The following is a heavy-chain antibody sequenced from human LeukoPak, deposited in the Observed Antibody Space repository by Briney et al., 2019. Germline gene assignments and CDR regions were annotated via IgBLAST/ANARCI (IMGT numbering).Heavy chain of an antibody. Sequence: ASVQVSCKSTVYTFTGYYLYWLRQPPGQGLEGMGWINPYSCGTRYAQKFPGRVAMTRDTSISPAYMELSRLRSDDTAVYYCAIHYDMLTGYHTDHDAFDIWGRRTMVTVSS. D-gene: IGHD3-9*01. CDR1: VYTFTGYY. CDR3: AIHYDMLTGYHTDHDAFDI. CDR2: INPYSCGT. V-gene: IGHV1-2*02. J-gene: IGHJ3*02.